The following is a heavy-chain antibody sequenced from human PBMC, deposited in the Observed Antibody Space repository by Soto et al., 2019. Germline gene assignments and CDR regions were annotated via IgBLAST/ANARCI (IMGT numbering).Heavy chain of an antibody. J-gene: IGHJ4*01. CDR2: IWYDGSET. CDR1: GFVFSSFG. CDR3: VRDLLGSGGHFDY. D-gene: IGHD7-27*01. V-gene: IGHV3-33*01. Sequence: PGGSLRLSCAASGFVFSSFGMHWVRQAPGKGLEWVAHIWYDGSETYYADSVKGRFTISRDNSRNTLYLQMNSLRAEDTAVYHCVRDLLGSGGHFDYWGNGTPVTVSS.